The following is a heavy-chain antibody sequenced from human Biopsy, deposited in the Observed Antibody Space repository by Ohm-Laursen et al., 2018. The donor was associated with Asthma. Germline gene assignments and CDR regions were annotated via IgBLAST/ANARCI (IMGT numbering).Heavy chain of an antibody. CDR1: GYTFDSAG. J-gene: IGHJ6*02. V-gene: IGHV1-18*01. CDR3: ARAVDYSHYYGIDV. Sequence: ASVKVSCNTSGYTFDSAGITWVRQAPGQGLEWMGWISVYNGNTKVAQKLQVRVTMITDTSTSTAYMELRSLRSDDTAVYFCARAVDYSHYYGIDVWGQGTTVTVS. CDR2: ISVYNGNT. D-gene: IGHD3-10*01.